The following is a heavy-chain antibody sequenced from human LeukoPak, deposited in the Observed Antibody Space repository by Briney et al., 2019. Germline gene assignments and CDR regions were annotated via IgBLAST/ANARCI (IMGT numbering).Heavy chain of an antibody. CDR3: AKHRGPYRCGSRTSCYEDY. Sequence: PPETLSLTCTVPGYSISSGYYWGWIRQPPGKGLEWIGYIYTSGSTNYNPSLKSRDTISVDTSKNQFSLKLGSVTAADTAVYYCAKHRGPYRCGSRTSCYEDYWGQGTLVTVSS. CDR2: IYTSGST. J-gene: IGHJ4*02. D-gene: IGHD2-2*01. V-gene: IGHV4-38-2*02. CDR1: GYSISSGYY.